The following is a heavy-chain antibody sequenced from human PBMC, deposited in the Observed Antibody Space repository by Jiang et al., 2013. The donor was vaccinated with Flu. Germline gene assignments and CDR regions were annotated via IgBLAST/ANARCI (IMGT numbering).Heavy chain of an antibody. V-gene: IGHV2-5*02. CDR3: AHGSKQWLAYGIDY. CDR1: GVG. J-gene: IGHJ4*02. CDR2: IYWDDDK. Sequence: GVGVGWIRQPPGKALEWLALIYWDDDKRYSPSLKSRLTITKDTSKNQVVLTMTNMDPVDTATYYCAHGSKQWLAYGIDYWGQGTLVTVSS. D-gene: IGHD6-19*01.